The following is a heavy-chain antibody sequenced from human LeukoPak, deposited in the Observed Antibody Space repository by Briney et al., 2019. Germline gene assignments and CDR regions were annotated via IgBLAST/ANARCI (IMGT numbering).Heavy chain of an antibody. D-gene: IGHD6-19*01. CDR2: ISSSSSYI. J-gene: IGHJ4*02. V-gene: IGHV3-21*01. Sequence: GGSLRLSCAASGFTFSSYSMNWVRQAPGKGLEWVSSISSSSSYIYYADSVKGRFTISRDNAKNSLYLQMNSLRAEDTAVYYYARGGPGIAVAGIGYWGQGTLVTVSS. CDR1: GFTFSSYS. CDR3: ARGGPGIAVAGIGY.